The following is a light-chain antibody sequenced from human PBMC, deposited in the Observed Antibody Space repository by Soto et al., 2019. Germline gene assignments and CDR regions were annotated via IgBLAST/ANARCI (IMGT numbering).Light chain of an antibody. Sequence: TSSDVGSYNLVSWYQQHPGKAPKLMIYEGSKRPSGVSNRFSGSKSGNTASLTISGLQAEDEADYYCCSYAGSSTVVFGGGTQLTV. J-gene: IGLJ2*01. CDR3: CSYAGSSTVV. V-gene: IGLV2-23*01. CDR1: SSDVGSYNL. CDR2: EGS.